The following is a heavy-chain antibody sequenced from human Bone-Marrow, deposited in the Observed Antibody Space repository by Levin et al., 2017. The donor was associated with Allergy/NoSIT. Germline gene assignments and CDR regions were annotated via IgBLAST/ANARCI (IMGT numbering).Heavy chain of an antibody. D-gene: IGHD5/OR15-5a*01. CDR2: ISDGGGLT. V-gene: IGHV3-23*01. CDR1: AFTFNNYA. J-gene: IGHJ6*02. CDR3: AKARDLALRFVSYHDMDV. Sequence: PGESLKISCAASAFTFNNYAMSWVRQAPGKGLEWVSVISDGGGLTYYTDSVKGRFTISRDNSKSTVSLQMNSLRAEDTAIYYCAKARDLALRFVSYHDMDVWGQGTTVIVSS.